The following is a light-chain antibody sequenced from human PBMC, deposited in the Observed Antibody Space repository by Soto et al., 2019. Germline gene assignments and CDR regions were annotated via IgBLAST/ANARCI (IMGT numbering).Light chain of an antibody. CDR1: QSISSW. J-gene: IGKJ4*01. CDR2: KAS. V-gene: IGKV1-5*03. CDR3: QQYNSYPLT. Sequence: DIKMNQSPSTLSASIGDRVTMTCRASQSISSWLAWYQQKPGKAPKLLIYKASSLESGVPSRFSGSGSGTEFTLTISSLQPDDFATYYCQQYNSYPLTFGGGTKVDIK.